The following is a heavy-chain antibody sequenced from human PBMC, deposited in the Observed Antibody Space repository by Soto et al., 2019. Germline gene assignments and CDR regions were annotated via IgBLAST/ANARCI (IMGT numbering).Heavy chain of an antibody. J-gene: IGHJ4*02. CDR3: AKHVASSWRYYFDH. CDR1: GFTFSSYA. CDR2: ISNNGDTA. D-gene: IGHD6-13*01. V-gene: IGHV3-23*01. Sequence: GGSLRLSCATSGFTFSSYAMVWVRQAAEKGLEWVASISNNGDTAYYADSVKGRFTISRGNSKNTLYLQMNGLRADDTAVYFCAKHVASSWRYYFDHWGQGTLVTVSS.